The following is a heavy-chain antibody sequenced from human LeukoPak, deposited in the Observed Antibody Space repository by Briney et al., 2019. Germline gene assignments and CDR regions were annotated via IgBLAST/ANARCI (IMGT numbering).Heavy chain of an antibody. CDR1: GYSISSGYN. Sequence: SETLSLTCTVSGYSISSGYNWAWIRPPPGKGLEWIGSIYHSGSTYYNPSLKSRVTISVDTSKNQFSLKLSSVTATDTAVYYCAVVGALRGFDCWGQGTLVTVSS. CDR3: AVVGALRGFDC. V-gene: IGHV4-38-2*02. D-gene: IGHD1-26*01. J-gene: IGHJ4*02. CDR2: IYHSGST.